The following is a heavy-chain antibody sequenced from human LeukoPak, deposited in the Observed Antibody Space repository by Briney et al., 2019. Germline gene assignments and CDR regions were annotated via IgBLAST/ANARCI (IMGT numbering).Heavy chain of an antibody. J-gene: IGHJ4*02. CDR1: GFTFSNYG. V-gene: IGHV3-30*03. D-gene: IGHD3-22*01. CDR3: ATASGITMIAIPFDY. CDR2: ISYDGSNK. Sequence: PGGSLRLSCAASGFTFSNYGMPWVRQAPGKGLEWVAVISYDGSNKYYADSVKGRFTISRDNSKNTLYLQMNSLRAEDTAVYYCATASGITMIAIPFDYWGQGTLVTVSS.